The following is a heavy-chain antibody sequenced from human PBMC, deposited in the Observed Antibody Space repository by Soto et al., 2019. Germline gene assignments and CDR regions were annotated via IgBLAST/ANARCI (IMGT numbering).Heavy chain of an antibody. CDR3: AKASGRSWYNWFDP. CDR1: GGNFTSYA. CDR2: IVPLFGTT. D-gene: IGHD6-13*01. J-gene: IGHJ5*02. V-gene: IGHV1-69*13. Sequence: ASVKVSCKASGGNFTSYAISWVRQAPGQGLEFMGGIVPLFGTTNYAHKFRGRVTVTADESTSTVYMEMSSLRSEDTAVYYCAKASGRSWYNWFDPWGQGTLVTVSS.